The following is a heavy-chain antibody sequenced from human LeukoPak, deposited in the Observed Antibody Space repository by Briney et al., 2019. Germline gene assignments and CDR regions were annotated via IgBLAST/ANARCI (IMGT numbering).Heavy chain of an antibody. CDR2: IYSTGST. CDR3: SRGPEWPTPGYFDL. CDR1: RGSINNYY. V-gene: IGHV4-59*01. J-gene: IGHJ2*01. D-gene: IGHD3-3*01. Sequence: LETLSLTCTVSRGSINNYYWSWIRQPPGKGLEWIGYIYSTGSTNYNPSLNSRVTISVDTSKNMFSLNLRSATAADTAVYYCSRGPEWPTPGYFDLWGRGTLVTVSS.